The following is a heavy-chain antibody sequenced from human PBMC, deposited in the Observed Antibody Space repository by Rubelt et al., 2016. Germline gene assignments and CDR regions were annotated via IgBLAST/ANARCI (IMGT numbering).Heavy chain of an antibody. CDR2: IYYSGST. CDR1: GGSISSHY. Sequence: QLHLQESGPGLVKPSETLSLTCTVSGGSISSHYWSWIRQSPGKGLEWIGYIYYSGSTNYNPSLKSRLTITVDTSKSQFSLKLSSVNAADTALYYCARLGHYYGSWTYSGWFDPWGQGTLVTVSS. CDR3: ARLGHYYGSWTYSGWFDP. D-gene: IGHD3-10*01. V-gene: IGHV4-59*11. J-gene: IGHJ5*02.